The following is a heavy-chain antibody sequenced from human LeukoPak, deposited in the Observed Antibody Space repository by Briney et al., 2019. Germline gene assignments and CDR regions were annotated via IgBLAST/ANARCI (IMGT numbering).Heavy chain of an antibody. CDR2: IYPGDSDT. CDR3: ARVSMVRGVISPLGY. D-gene: IGHD3-10*01. J-gene: IGHJ4*02. V-gene: IGHV5-51*01. Sequence: GASVKVSCKASGYTFTGHYMHWVRQAPGQGLEWMGIIYPGDSDTRYSPSFQGQVTISADKSISTAYLQWSSLKASDTAMYYCARVSMVRGVISPLGYWGQGTLVTVSS. CDR1: GYTFTGHY.